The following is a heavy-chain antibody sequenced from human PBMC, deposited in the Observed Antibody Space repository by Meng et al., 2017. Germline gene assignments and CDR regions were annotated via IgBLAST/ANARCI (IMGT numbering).Heavy chain of an antibody. CDR2: INPSGGST. D-gene: IGHD6-13*01. CDR1: GYTFTSYY. Sequence: ASVKVSCKASGYTFTSYYMHWVRQAPGQGLEWMGIINPSGGSTSYEQKFQGRVTMTRDTSTSTVYMELSSLRSEDTAVYYCARDPPLEAADSPNWYFDLWGRGTLVTVSS. J-gene: IGHJ2*01. V-gene: IGHV1-46*01. CDR3: ARDPPLEAADSPNWYFDL.